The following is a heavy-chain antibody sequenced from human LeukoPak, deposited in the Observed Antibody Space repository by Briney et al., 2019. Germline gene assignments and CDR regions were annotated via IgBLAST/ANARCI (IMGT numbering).Heavy chain of an antibody. V-gene: IGHV4-34*01. Sequence: SETLSLTCAVYGVSFSGYYWSWIRQPPGKGLEWIGEINHSGSTNYNPSLKSRVTISVDTSKNQFSLKLSSVTAADTAVYYCARGPRRYSSSGTFDYWGQGTLVTVSS. CDR1: GVSFSGYY. J-gene: IGHJ4*02. CDR3: ARGPRRYSSSGTFDY. CDR2: INHSGST. D-gene: IGHD6-13*01.